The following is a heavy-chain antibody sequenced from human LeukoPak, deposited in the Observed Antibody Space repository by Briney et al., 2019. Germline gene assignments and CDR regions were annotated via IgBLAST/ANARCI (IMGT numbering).Heavy chain of an antibody. CDR1: GYTFTDYY. CDR2: INPNSGGT. J-gene: IGHJ4*02. D-gene: IGHD3-10*01. V-gene: IGHV1-2*02. CDR3: ARGGGIGFGEWGFDY. Sequence: ASVKVSCKASGYTFTDYYMHWVRQAPGQGLEWMGWINPNSGGTNYAQKFQGRVTMTRDTSISTAYMELSRLRSDDTAVYYCARGGGIGFGEWGFDYWGQGTLVTVSS.